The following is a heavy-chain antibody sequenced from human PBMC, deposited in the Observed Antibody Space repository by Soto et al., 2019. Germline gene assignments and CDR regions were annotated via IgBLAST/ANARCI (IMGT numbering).Heavy chain of an antibody. CDR3: ARVSSGWWYLDY. CDR2: VYHSGST. D-gene: IGHD6-19*01. Sequence: PSETLSLTCAVSGGSISTSNWWSWVRQPPGKGLEWIGEVYHSGSTNYNPSFKSRVAMSVDKSKNQFSLKLNSVTAADTALYYCARVSSGWWYLDYWGQGTLVTVSS. CDR1: GGSISTSNW. V-gene: IGHV4-4*02. J-gene: IGHJ4*02.